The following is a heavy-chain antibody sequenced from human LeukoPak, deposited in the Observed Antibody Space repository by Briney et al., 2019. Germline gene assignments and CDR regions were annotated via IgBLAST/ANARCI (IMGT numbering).Heavy chain of an antibody. Sequence: ASVKVSCKASGYTFTGYYMHWVRQAPGQGLEWMGWINPNSGGTNYAQKFQGRVTMTRDTSISTAYMELSRLRSDDTAVYYCARAPGYYYDSSGYAPPDFDYWGQGTLVTVSS. CDR1: GYTFTGYY. V-gene: IGHV1-2*02. CDR2: INPNSGGT. CDR3: ARAPGYYYDSSGYAPPDFDY. J-gene: IGHJ4*02. D-gene: IGHD3-22*01.